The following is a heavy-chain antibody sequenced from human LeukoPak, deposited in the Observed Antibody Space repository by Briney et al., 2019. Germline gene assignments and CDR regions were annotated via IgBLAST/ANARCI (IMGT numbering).Heavy chain of an antibody. D-gene: IGHD3-3*01. CDR3: ASFRFLEWPVDY. CDR2: ISSSGSTI. V-gene: IGHV3-11*01. J-gene: IGHJ4*02. Sequence: PGWSLRLSCAASVFTFSDYYMSWIRQAPGTGLEWVSYISSSGSTIYYADSVKGRFTISKYNAKNSLYPQMNSLRAEDTAVYSCASFRFLEWPVDYWGQGTLVTVSS. CDR1: VFTFSDYY.